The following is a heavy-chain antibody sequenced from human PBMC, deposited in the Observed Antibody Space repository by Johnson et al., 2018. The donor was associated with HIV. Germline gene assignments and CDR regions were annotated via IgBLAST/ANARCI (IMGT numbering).Heavy chain of an antibody. CDR3: AKVGGLRWQTWGAFDI. CDR1: GFTFSTFW. Sequence: VQLVESGGGLVKPGGSLRLSCAASGFTFSTFWMSWVRQAPGKGLEWVANIKQDGSEKYYVDSVKGRFIISRDNAKNSLYLQMNSLRAEDTAVYYCAKVGGLRWQTWGAFDIWGQGTMVTVSS. CDR2: IKQDGSEK. V-gene: IGHV3-7*02. J-gene: IGHJ3*02. D-gene: IGHD4-23*01.